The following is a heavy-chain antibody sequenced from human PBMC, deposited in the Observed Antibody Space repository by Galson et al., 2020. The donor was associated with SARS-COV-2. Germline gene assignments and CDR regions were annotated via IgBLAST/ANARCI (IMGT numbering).Heavy chain of an antibody. J-gene: IGHJ5*02. D-gene: IGHD6-6*01. Sequence: SETLSLTCTVSGDSISSSEAYWGWIRQPPGKGLEWIGSVYYSGSTYYNPSLKTRVTISIDTSKNQLSLKMNSVTAGDTAVFYCARHVGQIAARSRWFDPWGQGTLVTVSS. CDR2: VYYSGST. CDR3: ARHVGQIAARSRWFDP. V-gene: IGHV4-39*01. CDR1: GDSISSSEAY.